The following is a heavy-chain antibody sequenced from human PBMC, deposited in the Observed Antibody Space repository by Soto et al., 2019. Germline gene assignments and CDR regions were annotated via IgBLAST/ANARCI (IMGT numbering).Heavy chain of an antibody. CDR2: IRSKANSYAT. V-gene: IGHV3-73*01. J-gene: IGHJ6*02. CDR3: TTRPNLIVGATGYYGMDV. D-gene: IGHD1-26*01. Sequence: GGSLRLSYVASGFSFSGSAMHWVRQASGKGLEWVGRIRSKANSYATAYAASVKGRFTISRDDPKNTAYLQMNSLKTEDTAVYYCTTRPNLIVGATGYYGMDVWGQVTTVTVSS. CDR1: GFSFSGSA.